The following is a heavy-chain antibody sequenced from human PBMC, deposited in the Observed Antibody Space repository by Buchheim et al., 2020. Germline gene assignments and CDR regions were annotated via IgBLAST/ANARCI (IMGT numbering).Heavy chain of an antibody. CDR3: ARDHLYSSGSFDY. V-gene: IGHV3-33*01. J-gene: IGHJ4*02. CDR2: IWYDGSNK. Sequence: QVQLVESGGGVVQPGRSLRLSCAASGFTFSSYGMHWVRQAPGKGLEWVAVIWYDGSNKYYADSVKGRFTIPRDNSKNTLYLQMNSLRAEDTAVYYCARDHLYSSGSFDYWGQGTL. CDR1: GFTFSSYG. D-gene: IGHD6-19*01.